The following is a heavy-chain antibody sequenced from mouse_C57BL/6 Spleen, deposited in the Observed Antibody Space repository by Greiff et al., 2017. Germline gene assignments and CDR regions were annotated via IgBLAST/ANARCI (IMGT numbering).Heavy chain of an antibody. J-gene: IGHJ3*01. V-gene: IGHV1-85*01. CDR2: IYPRDGST. D-gene: IGHD2-4*01. CDR1: GYTFTSYD. Sequence: VQLQQSGPELVKPGASVKLSCKASGYTFTSYDINWVKQRPGQGLEWIGWIYPRDGSTKYNEKFKGKATLTVDTSSSTAYMELHSLTSEDSAVYFCAMGDYDGGFAYWGQGTLVTVSA. CDR3: AMGDYDGGFAY.